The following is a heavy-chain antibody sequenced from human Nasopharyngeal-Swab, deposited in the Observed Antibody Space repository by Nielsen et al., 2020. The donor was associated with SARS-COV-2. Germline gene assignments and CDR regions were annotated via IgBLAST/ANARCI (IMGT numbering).Heavy chain of an antibody. CDR1: GFTFSSYD. J-gene: IGHJ4*02. D-gene: IGHD3-10*01. V-gene: IGHV3-13*05. CDR2: IGTAGDP. CDR3: ARGNSAGYYFDY. Sequence: GESLTISCAAPGFTFSSYDMHWVRQATGKGLEWVSAIGTAGDPYYPGSVKGRFTISRENAKNSLYLQMNSLRAGDTAVYYCARGNSAGYYFDYWGQGTLVTVSS.